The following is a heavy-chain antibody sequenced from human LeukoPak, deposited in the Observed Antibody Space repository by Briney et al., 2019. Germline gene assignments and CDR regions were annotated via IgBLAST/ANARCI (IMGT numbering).Heavy chain of an antibody. CDR2: MNPNSGNT. V-gene: IGHV1-8*02. CDR1: GYTFTSYD. Sequence: GASVKVSCKASGYTFTSYDINWVRQATGQGLEWMGWMNPNSGNTGYAQKFQGRVTMTRNTSISTAYMELSSLRSEDTAVYYCAREGKKYSSSSNWFDPWGQGTLVTVSS. D-gene: IGHD6-13*01. J-gene: IGHJ5*02. CDR3: AREGKKYSSSSNWFDP.